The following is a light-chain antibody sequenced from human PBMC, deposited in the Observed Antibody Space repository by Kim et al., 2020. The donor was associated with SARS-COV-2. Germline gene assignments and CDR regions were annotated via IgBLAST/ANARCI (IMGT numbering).Light chain of an antibody. CDR2: EVS. V-gene: IGLV2-23*02. J-gene: IGLJ2*01. CDR1: SRDIGSYNF. Sequence: GQSITISCTGTSRDIGSYNFVSWYQQHPGKAPKFMIYEVSKRPSGVSNRFSGSKSGNTASLTISGLQAEDEADYYCCSYAGSSTLVFGGGTQLTVL. CDR3: CSYAGSSTLV.